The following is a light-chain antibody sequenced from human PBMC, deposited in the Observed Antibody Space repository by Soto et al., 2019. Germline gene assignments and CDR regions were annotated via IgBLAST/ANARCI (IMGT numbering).Light chain of an antibody. J-gene: IGKJ4*01. CDR1: QSISVY. V-gene: IGKV1-39*01. CDR3: QQTDSTPQT. Sequence: DIQMTQSPSSLSASIGDRVTITCRASQSISVYLHWYQQKPAKAPNLLIHGASNLQSGVPSRFSGSGSGTDFTLTISSLHPEDFATYYCQQTDSTPQTFGGGTKVDIK. CDR2: GAS.